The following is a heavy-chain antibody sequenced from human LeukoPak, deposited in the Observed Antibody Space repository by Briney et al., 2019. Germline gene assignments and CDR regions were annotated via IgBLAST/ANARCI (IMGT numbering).Heavy chain of an antibody. CDR2: VDWDDDK. D-gene: IGHD3-22*01. J-gene: IGHJ4*02. CDR3: VRSYYYDSSGYFFDY. Sequence: SGPTLVNPTQTLTLTCNFSGFSLSTSGMCVSWIRQPPGKALEWLARVDWDDDKYYSTSLKTRLTISKDTSKSQVVLTMTNMDPVDTATYYCVRSYYYDSSGYFFDYWGQGTLVTVSS. V-gene: IGHV2-70*11. CDR1: GFSLSTSGMC.